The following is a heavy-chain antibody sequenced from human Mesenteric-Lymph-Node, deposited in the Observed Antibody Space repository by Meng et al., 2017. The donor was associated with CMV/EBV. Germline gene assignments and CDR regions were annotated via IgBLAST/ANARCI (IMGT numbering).Heavy chain of an antibody. Sequence: LPLTCAVSGVSIVNTNWWSWVRQSPGQGLQWIGEIYQSGATEYSPSLKGRVTIEVDKSKNQCSLNLTSVTAADTAIYYCTRGYSTSFYWGQGALVTVSS. V-gene: IGHV4-4*02. CDR3: TRGYSTSFY. D-gene: IGHD2-8*01. J-gene: IGHJ4*02. CDR2: IYQSGAT. CDR1: GVSIVNTNW.